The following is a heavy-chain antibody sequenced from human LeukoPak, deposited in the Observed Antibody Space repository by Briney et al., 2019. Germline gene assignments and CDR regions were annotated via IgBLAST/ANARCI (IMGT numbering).Heavy chain of an antibody. CDR1: GFTFSSYA. J-gene: IGHJ4*02. CDR2: ISYDGSNK. Sequence: PGRSLRLSCAASGFTFSSYAMHWVRQAPGKGLEWVAVISYDGSNKYYADSVKGRFTISRDNSKNTLYLQMNSLRAEDTAVYYCARELNDSSGPHFDYWGQGTLVTVSS. CDR3: ARELNDSSGPHFDY. D-gene: IGHD3-22*01. V-gene: IGHV3-30*04.